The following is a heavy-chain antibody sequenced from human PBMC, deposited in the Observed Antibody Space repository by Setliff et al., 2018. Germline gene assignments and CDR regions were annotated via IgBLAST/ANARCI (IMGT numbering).Heavy chain of an antibody. Sequence: GGSLRLSCGASGFTFSSHWMTWVRQAPGKGLEWVANIKEDGGEKYYVDSVKGRFTISRDNAKNSLFLQMDSLRAEDTAVYYCATRTVAARSLDTWGQGTLVTVSS. CDR1: GFTFSSHW. V-gene: IGHV3-7*01. J-gene: IGHJ5*02. D-gene: IGHD6-13*01. CDR3: ATRTVAARSLDT. CDR2: IKEDGGEK.